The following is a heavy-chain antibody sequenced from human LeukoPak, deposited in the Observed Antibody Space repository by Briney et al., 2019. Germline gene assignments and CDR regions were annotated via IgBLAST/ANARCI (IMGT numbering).Heavy chain of an antibody. CDR3: ARGFAGVGSSWPCCY. CDR1: GGSVSSGSYY. V-gene: IGHV4-61*01. J-gene: IGHJ4*02. CDR2: IYYSGTT. Sequence: SETLSLTCTVSGGSVSSGSYYWSWIRQPPGKGLEWIGWIYYSGTTNYNPSLKSRVTISMDTSKNQFALKLTSVTAADMAVYYCARGFAGVGSSWPCCYWGQGTLVTVSS. D-gene: IGHD6-13*01.